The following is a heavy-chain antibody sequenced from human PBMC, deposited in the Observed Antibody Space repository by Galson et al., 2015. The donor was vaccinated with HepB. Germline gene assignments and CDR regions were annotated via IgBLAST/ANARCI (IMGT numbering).Heavy chain of an antibody. CDR3: ARVIPEPPTIFGVVYYYYGMDV. CDR2: ISSSSSTI. J-gene: IGHJ6*02. Sequence: SLRLSCAASGFTFSSYAMHWVRQAPGKGLEWVSYISSSSSTIYYADSVKGRFTISRDNAKNSLYLQMNSLRAEDTAVYYCARVIPEPPTIFGVVYYYYGMDVWGQGTTVTVSS. D-gene: IGHD3-3*01. CDR1: GFTFSSYA. V-gene: IGHV3-48*01.